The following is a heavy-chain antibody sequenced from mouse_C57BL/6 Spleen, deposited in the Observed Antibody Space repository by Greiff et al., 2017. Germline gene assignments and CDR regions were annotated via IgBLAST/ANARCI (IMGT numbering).Heavy chain of an antibody. V-gene: IGHV1-47*01. Sequence: QVKLQQSGAELVKPGASVKMSCKASGYTFTNYPIEWMKQNHGKSLEWIGNFHPYNDYNKYNEKIKGKATLTVEKSSSTVYVELSGLTSDDSAVYYSGKGGNDMEYWGQGTTLTVSS. J-gene: IGHJ2*01. CDR3: GKGGNDMEY. CDR1: GYTFTNYP. D-gene: IGHD1-1*02. CDR2: FHPYNDYN.